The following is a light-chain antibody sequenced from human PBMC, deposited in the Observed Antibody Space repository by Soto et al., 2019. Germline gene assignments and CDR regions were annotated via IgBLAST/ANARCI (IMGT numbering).Light chain of an antibody. CDR3: QQYSSSRT. CDR1: QSVSSSF. J-gene: IGKJ1*01. CDR2: GAS. V-gene: IGKV3-20*01. Sequence: EIVLTQSPGTLSLSPGERATLSCRASQSVSSSFLAWYQQKPGQAPRLLMYGASNRATGIPDRFTGSGSGTDFTLTITRLEPEDFAMYYCQQYSSSRTFGQGTKWIS.